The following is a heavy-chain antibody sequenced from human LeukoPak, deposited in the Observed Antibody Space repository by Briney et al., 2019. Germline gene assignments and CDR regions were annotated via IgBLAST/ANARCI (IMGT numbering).Heavy chain of an antibody. V-gene: IGHV3-15*01. Sequence: GGSLRLSCAASGFTLNSAWMSWVRQAPGKGLEWRGRIKRETDGGTIDYAAPVKGRFTISRDDSRNTLYLQMDNLKIEDTAVYYCTTDRYYDNSELQFQHWGQGTLVTVSS. CDR1: GFTLNSAW. CDR2: IKRETDGGTI. J-gene: IGHJ1*01. CDR3: TTDRYYDNSELQFQH. D-gene: IGHD3-22*01.